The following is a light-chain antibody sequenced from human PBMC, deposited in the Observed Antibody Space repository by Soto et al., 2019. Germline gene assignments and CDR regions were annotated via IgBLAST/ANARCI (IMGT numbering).Light chain of an antibody. Sequence: SYELTQPLSVSVALGQTARITCGGHNIGSKSVHWYQQRPGQAPVLIIYRDTNRPSGIPERFSGSNSGNTAILTLSRAQVGDEADYFCHAWDSNTVVFGGGTKLTVL. CDR1: NIGSKS. V-gene: IGLV3-9*01. CDR3: HAWDSNTVV. CDR2: RDT. J-gene: IGLJ2*01.